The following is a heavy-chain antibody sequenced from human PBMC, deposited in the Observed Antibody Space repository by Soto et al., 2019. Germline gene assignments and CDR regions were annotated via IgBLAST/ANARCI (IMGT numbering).Heavy chain of an antibody. V-gene: IGHV4-30-2*03. Sequence: PSETLSLTCAVSGGSISSVGYSWSWIRQPPGKALEWIRSIYHSGSTYQNPSLKSRITMSVDKSKNQFSLRLTSVTAADTAVYYCARRLEEYGNYWFDPWGQGILVTVS. CDR2: IYHSGST. J-gene: IGHJ5*02. CDR1: GGSISSVGYS. CDR3: ARRLEEYGNYWFDP. D-gene: IGHD4-17*01.